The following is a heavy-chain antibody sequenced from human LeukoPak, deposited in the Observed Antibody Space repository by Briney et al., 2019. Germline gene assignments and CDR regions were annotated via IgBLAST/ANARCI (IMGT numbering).Heavy chain of an antibody. CDR1: GGTFSSYA. CDR3: ARDNRQQLVQKDAFDI. J-gene: IGHJ3*02. Sequence: SVKVSCKASGGTFSSYAISWVRQAPGQGLEWMGGIIPIFGTANYAQKFQGRVTITTDESTSTAYMELSSLRSEDTAVYYCARDNRQQLVQKDAFDIWGQGTMVTVSS. V-gene: IGHV1-69*05. CDR2: IIPIFGTA. D-gene: IGHD6-13*01.